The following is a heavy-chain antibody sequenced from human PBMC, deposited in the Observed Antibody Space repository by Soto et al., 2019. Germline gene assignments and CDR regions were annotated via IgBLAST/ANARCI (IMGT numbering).Heavy chain of an antibody. CDR2: INHSGST. CDR3: ARGRIVVVTAMYFQR. Sequence: QVQLQQWGAGLLKPSETLSLTCAVYGGSFSGYYWSWIRQPPGKGLEWIGEINHSGSTNYNPSLKSRVTISVDTSKNQFSLKLSSVTAADTAVYYCARGRIVVVTAMYFQRWGQGTLVTVSS. D-gene: IGHD2-21*02. CDR1: GGSFSGYY. J-gene: IGHJ1*01. V-gene: IGHV4-34*01.